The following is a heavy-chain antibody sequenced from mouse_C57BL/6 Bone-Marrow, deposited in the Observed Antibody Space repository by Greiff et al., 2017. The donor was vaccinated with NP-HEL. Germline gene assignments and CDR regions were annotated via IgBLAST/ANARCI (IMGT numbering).Heavy chain of an antibody. J-gene: IGHJ3*01. CDR3: ARHRGYYGSSPWFAY. CDR2: ISNGGGST. D-gene: IGHD1-1*01. Sequence: EVKVVESGGGLVQPGGSLKLSCAASGFTFSDYYMYWVRQTPEKRLEWVAYISNGGGSTYYPDTLKGRFTISRDNAKNTLYLQMSRLKSEDTAMYYCARHRGYYGSSPWFAYWGQGTLVTVSA. V-gene: IGHV5-12*01. CDR1: GFTFSDYY.